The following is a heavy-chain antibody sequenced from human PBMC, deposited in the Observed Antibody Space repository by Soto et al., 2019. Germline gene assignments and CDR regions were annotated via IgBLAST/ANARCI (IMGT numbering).Heavy chain of an antibody. Sequence: QVQLQQWGAGLLKPSETLSLTCAVYDGSSNNYYWSWIRQPPGKGLEWIGEINHSGSTYYNASLKSRVTISEDTSKKQFSLELRFVTAADTAVYYCARGGLIRGVLYYWGHGTLVTVSS. V-gene: IGHV4-34*01. CDR1: DGSSNNYY. CDR3: ARGGLIRGVLYY. D-gene: IGHD3-10*01. J-gene: IGHJ4*01. CDR2: INHSGST.